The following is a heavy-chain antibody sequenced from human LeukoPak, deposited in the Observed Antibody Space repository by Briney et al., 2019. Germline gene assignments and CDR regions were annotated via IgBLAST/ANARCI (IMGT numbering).Heavy chain of an antibody. D-gene: IGHD5/OR15-5a*01. CDR3: AKISGYRLFDYGF. CDR1: GFIFNLFSGYD. Sequence: GGSLRLSCAASGFIFNLFSGYDMHWVRQAPGKGLEWVSFIRSDVSNTFYSDSVRGRFTVSRDNSKTTLYLQMNSLKPEDTGVYYCAKISGYRLFDYGFWGQGTLVIVSS. J-gene: IGHJ4*02. V-gene: IGHV3-30*02. CDR2: IRSDVSNT.